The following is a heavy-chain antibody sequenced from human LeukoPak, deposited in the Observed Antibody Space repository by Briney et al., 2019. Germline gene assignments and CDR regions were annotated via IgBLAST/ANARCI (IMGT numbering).Heavy chain of an antibody. Sequence: GGSLRLSCAASGFTFSSYAMSWVRQAPGKGLEWVSAISGSGGSTYYAHSVKGRFTISRDNSKNTLYLQMTSLRAETTAVHYFSKALMVRGVIVYWGQGTLVTVSS. CDR1: GFTFSSYA. J-gene: IGHJ4*02. D-gene: IGHD3-10*01. CDR2: ISGSGGST. V-gene: IGHV3-23*01. CDR3: SKALMVRGVIVY.